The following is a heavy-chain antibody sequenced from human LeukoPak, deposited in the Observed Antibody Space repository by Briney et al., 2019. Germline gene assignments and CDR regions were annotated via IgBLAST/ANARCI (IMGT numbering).Heavy chain of an antibody. Sequence: SVKVSCKASGGTFSSYAISWVRQAPGQGLEWMGGIIPIFGTANYARKFQGRVTITADKSTSTAYMELSSLRSEDTAVYYCGRAGRVVPAAPDYWGQGTLVTVSS. D-gene: IGHD2-2*01. V-gene: IGHV1-69*06. J-gene: IGHJ4*02. CDR2: IIPIFGTA. CDR3: GRAGRVVPAAPDY. CDR1: GGTFSSYA.